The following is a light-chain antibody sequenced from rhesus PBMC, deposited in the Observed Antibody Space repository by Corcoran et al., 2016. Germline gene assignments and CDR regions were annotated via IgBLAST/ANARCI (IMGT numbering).Light chain of an antibody. V-gene: IGKV3-42*03. CDR3: QQYTNWPLT. CDR1: QSVYSN. CDR2: GAA. J-gene: IGKJ4*01. Sequence: EIVMTQSPATLSLSPGERATLSCRASQSVYSNLAWYQEKPGQIPRLLIYGAARRATGIPDRFSGRGSGTDCTLTISGLEPEDFAVYYCQQYTNWPLTFGGGTTVEIK.